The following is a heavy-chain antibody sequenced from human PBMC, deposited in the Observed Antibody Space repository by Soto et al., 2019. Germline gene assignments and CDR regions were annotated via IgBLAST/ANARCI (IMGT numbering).Heavy chain of an antibody. Sequence: QVQLQESGPGLVKTSQTLSLTCSVSGGSIRSGGYFWSWVRRHPGKGLEWLGYIYYSGNTHYNPSLKSRIPMSVDNSKNQFSLELSSVTATDTAMYYCARVYYGAQSRFFDYWGRGTLVTVSS. CDR3: ARVYYGAQSRFFDY. V-gene: IGHV4-31*03. D-gene: IGHD3-10*01. CDR2: IYYSGNT. J-gene: IGHJ4*02. CDR1: GGSIRSGGYF.